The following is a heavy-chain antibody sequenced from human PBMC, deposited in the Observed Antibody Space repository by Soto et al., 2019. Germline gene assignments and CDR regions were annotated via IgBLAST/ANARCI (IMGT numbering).Heavy chain of an antibody. D-gene: IGHD3-16*01. CDR3: ARMRFETVPHWFDP. Sequence: PSESLSLASTVSGGSISIYSGGWTRQPPGKGLEWIGYIYYSGSTNYNPSLKSRVTISVDTSKNQFSLNLSSVNTADTAVYYCARMRFETVPHWFDPWGQGTLVTVSS. J-gene: IGHJ5*02. V-gene: IGHV4-59*01. CDR1: GGSISIYS. CDR2: IYYSGST.